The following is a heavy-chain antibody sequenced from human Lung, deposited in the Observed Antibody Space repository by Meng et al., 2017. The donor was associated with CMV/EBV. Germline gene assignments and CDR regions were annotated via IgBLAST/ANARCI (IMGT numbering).Heavy chain of an antibody. CDR3: ARVLGYCSSTSCYRRSHSPLDWCAP. CDR1: GGSISSYY. D-gene: IGHD2-2*01. CDR2: IYYSGST. V-gene: IGHV4-59*01. Sequence: SETLSLXCTVSGGSISSYYWSWIRQPPGKGLEWIGYIYYSGSTNYNPSLKSRVTISVDTSKNQFSLKLSSVTAADTAVYYCARVLGYCSSTSCYRRSHSPLDWCAPW. J-gene: IGHJ5*02.